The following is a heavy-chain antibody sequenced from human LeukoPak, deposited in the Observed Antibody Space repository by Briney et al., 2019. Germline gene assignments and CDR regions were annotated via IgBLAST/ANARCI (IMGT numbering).Heavy chain of an antibody. CDR2: IYYSGST. Sequence: SETLSLTCTVPGGSISSYYWSWIRQPPGKGLEWIGYIYYSGSTNYNPSLKSRVTISVDTSKNQFSLKLSSVTAADTAVYYCARWQAGYSGYARDGFDYWGQGTLVTVSS. V-gene: IGHV4-59*01. CDR1: GGSISSYY. D-gene: IGHD5-12*01. CDR3: ARWQAGYSGYARDGFDY. J-gene: IGHJ4*02.